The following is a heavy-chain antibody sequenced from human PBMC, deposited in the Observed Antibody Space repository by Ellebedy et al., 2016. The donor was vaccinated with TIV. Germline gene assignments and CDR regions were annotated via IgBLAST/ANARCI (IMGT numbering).Heavy chain of an antibody. J-gene: IGHJ4*02. CDR3: AREREWFGEFDY. D-gene: IGHD3-10*01. Sequence: ASVKVSCXASGYTFTSYAMHWVRQAPGQRLEWMGWINAGNGNTKYSQKFQGRVTITRDTSASTAYMELSSLRSEDTAVYYCAREREWFGEFDYWGQGTLVTVSS. CDR2: INAGNGNT. V-gene: IGHV1-3*01. CDR1: GYTFTSYA.